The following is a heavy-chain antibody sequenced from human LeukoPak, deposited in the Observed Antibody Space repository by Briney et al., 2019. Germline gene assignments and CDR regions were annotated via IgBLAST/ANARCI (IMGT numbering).Heavy chain of an antibody. CDR3: AKGSCSSKSCYDLDS. CDR1: GFTFINYA. Sequence: GGSLRLSCAASGFTFINYAMTWVRQAPGKGLEWVSTFTGSGGSTYYADSVKGRFTISRDNSENTLYLQMNSLRADDTAVYYCAKGSCSSKSCYDLDSWGQGTLVTVSS. V-gene: IGHV3-23*01. CDR2: FTGSGGST. J-gene: IGHJ4*02. D-gene: IGHD2-2*01.